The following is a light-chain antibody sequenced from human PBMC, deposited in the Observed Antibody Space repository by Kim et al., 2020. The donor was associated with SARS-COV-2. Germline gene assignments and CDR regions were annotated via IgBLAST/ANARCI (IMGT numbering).Light chain of an antibody. CDR1: RGVNSNY. CDR3: HQYGSPPST. Sequence: SPGEKATLSCRASRGVNSNYLAWYQQKPGQAPRLLIYIASSRATGIPDRFSGSGSGTEFTLTISRLEPEDFAVYYCHQYGSPPSTFGQGTRLEIK. V-gene: IGKV3-20*01. CDR2: IAS. J-gene: IGKJ5*01.